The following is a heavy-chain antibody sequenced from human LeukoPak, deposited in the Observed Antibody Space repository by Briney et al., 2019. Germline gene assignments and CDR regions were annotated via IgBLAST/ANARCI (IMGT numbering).Heavy chain of an antibody. Sequence: RGESLKISCKGSGYSFTNYWIGWVRQMPGKGLEWMGGIYPGDSDTRYSPSFQGQVTISADKSISTAYLQWSSLKASDSAMYYCARHIGYYTSGTGNYYYMDVWGKGTTVTISS. CDR3: ARHIGYYTSGTGNYYYMDV. V-gene: IGHV5-51*01. J-gene: IGHJ6*03. D-gene: IGHD3-10*01. CDR1: GYSFTNYW. CDR2: IYPGDSDT.